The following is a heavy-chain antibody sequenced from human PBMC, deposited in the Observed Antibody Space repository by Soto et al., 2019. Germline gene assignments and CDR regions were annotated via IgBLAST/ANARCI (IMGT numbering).Heavy chain of an antibody. V-gene: IGHV3-21*01. Sequence: GGSLRLSCAASGFTFSSYSMNWVRQAPGKGLEWVSSISSSSSYIYYADSVKGRFTISRDNAKNSLYLQMNSLRAEDTAVYYCARVVVVVPAAIGEAPDYWGQGTLVTVSS. J-gene: IGHJ4*02. CDR2: ISSSSSYI. CDR3: ARVVVVVPAAIGEAPDY. D-gene: IGHD2-2*01. CDR1: GFTFSSYS.